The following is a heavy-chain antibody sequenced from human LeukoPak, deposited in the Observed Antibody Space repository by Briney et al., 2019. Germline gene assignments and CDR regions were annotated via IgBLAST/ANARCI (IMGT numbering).Heavy chain of an antibody. CDR3: AELGITMIGGV. D-gene: IGHD3-10*02. J-gene: IGHJ6*04. CDR1: GFTFSSYE. Sequence: QGGGSLRLSCAASGFTFSSYEMNWVRQAPGKGLEWVSYISSSGSTIYYADSVKGRFTISRDNAKNSLYLQMNSLRAEDTAVYYCAELGITMIGGVWGKGTTVTISS. CDR2: ISSSGSTI. V-gene: IGHV3-48*03.